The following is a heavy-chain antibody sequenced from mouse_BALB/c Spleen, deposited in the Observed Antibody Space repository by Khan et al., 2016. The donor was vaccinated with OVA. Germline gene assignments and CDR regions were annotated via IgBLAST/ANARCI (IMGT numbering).Heavy chain of an antibody. CDR2: ISYSGST. CDR1: GYSITSGYA. J-gene: IGHJ4*01. Sequence: VQLKQSGPGLVKPSQSLSLTRTVTGYSITSGYAWNWIRQFPGNKLEWMGYISYSGSTSYNPSLRSRISITRDTSKNQFFLQLNSVTTEDTATYYCERKNYYGYAMDYWGQGTSVTVSS. CDR3: ERKNYYGYAMDY. D-gene: IGHD1-1*01. V-gene: IGHV3-2*02.